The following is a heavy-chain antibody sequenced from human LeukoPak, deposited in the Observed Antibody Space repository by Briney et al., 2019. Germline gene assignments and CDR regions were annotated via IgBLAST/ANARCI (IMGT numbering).Heavy chain of an antibody. CDR2: IFYSRST. Sequence: PSETLSLTCTVSGYSISSGYYWGWIRQPPGKGLEWTGYIFYSRSTNYNPSLKSRVTISADTSKNQFSLKLGSVSAADTAVYFCARAKIIPAARTWPYFHDWGQGTLVTVSS. D-gene: IGHD2-2*01. J-gene: IGHJ1*01. V-gene: IGHV4-38-2*02. CDR3: ARAKIIPAARTWPYFHD. CDR1: GYSISSGYY.